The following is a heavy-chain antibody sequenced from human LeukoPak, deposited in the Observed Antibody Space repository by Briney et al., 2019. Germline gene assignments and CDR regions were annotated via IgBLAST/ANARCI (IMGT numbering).Heavy chain of an antibody. D-gene: IGHD6-19*01. CDR2: ISGRGGST. J-gene: IGHJ3*02. CDR1: GFTFSSYA. CDR3: AKDWSVAGFDAFDI. V-gene: IGHV3-23*01. Sequence: GGSLRLSCAASGFTFSSYAMNGVGQAPGKGRQGVSAISGRGGSTFYADSVKGRFTISRDNSKNTLYLQMDSLRAEDTAVYYCAKDWSVAGFDAFDIWGQGTMVTVSS.